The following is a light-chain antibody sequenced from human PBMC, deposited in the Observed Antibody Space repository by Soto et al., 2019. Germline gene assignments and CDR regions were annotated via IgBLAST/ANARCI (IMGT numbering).Light chain of an antibody. CDR1: KNDIGLYDF. J-gene: IGLJ1*01. V-gene: IGLV2-8*01. Sequence: QSVLTQPPSASGSPGQSVTISCTGTKNDIGLYDFVSWYQHHPGKAPRLIIYEVVQRPSGVPDRFSGSKSGNTASLTVSGLQAADEADYYCCSITNSHNYVLGSGTKVT. CDR3: CSITNSHNYV. CDR2: EVV.